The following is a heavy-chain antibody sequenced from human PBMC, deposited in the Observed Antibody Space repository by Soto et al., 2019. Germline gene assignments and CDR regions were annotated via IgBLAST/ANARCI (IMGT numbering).Heavy chain of an antibody. D-gene: IGHD3-3*01. J-gene: IGHJ3*02. CDR2: IRSKAYGGTT. Sequence: GGSLRLSCTASGFTFGDYAMSWFRQAPGKGLEWVGFIRSKAYGGTTEYAASVKGRFTISRDDSKSIAYLQMNSLKTEDTAVYYCTRWGYDFWNGAFDIWGQGTMVTVSS. CDR3: TRWGYDFWNGAFDI. CDR1: GFTFGDYA. V-gene: IGHV3-49*03.